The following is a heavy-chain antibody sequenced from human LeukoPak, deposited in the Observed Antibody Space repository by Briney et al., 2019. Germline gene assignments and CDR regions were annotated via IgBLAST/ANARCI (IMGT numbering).Heavy chain of an antibody. CDR3: ARDLADSSGYSYYFDY. CDR1: GFTVSSNY. CDR2: IYSGGST. V-gene: IGHV3-66*02. J-gene: IGHJ4*02. D-gene: IGHD3-22*01. Sequence: PGGSLRLSCAASGFTVSSNYMSWVRQAPGKGLEWVSVIYSGGSTYYADSVKGRFTISRDNSKNTLYLQMNSLRAEDTAVYYCARDLADSSGYSYYFDYWGQGTLVTVSS.